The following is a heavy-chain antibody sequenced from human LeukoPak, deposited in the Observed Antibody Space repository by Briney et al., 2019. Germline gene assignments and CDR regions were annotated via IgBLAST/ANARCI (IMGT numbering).Heavy chain of an antibody. CDR2: FSGSGGST. D-gene: IGHD5-24*01. V-gene: IGHV3-23*01. CDR1: GFTFSSYA. CDR3: ARSGYNRFDY. Sequence: GGSLRLSCADSGFTFSSYAMSWVRQAPGKGLEWVSAFSGSGGSTYYADSVKGRFTISRDNSKNTLYLQMNSLRAEDTAVYYCARSGYNRFDYWGQGTLVTVSS. J-gene: IGHJ4*02.